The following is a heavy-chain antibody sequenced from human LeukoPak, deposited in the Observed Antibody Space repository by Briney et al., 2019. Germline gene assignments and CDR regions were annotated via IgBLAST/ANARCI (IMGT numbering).Heavy chain of an antibody. Sequence: GGSLRLSCAASGFTFRDYAMGWVRQAPGKGLEWVSVISGSGGTTHYADSVKGRLTISRDNSKNTAFLQMNSLRAEDTAVYYCATDYYDRSGDYTVDYWGQGTLVTVSS. CDR3: ATDYYDRSGDYTVDY. CDR2: ISGSGGTT. CDR1: GFTFRDYA. D-gene: IGHD3-22*01. V-gene: IGHV3-23*01. J-gene: IGHJ4*02.